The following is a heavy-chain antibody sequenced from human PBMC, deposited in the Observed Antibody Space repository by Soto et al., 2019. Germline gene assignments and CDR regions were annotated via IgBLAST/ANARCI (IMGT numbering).Heavy chain of an antibody. CDR2: IYYSGST. J-gene: IGHJ4*02. Sequence: PSETLSLTCTVSGGSISSGDYYWSWIRQPPGKGLEWIGYIYYSGSTYYNPSLKSRVTISVDTSKNQFSLKLSSVTAADTAVYYCARVRDGYIPYYFDYWGQGTLVTVSS. D-gene: IGHD5-12*01. V-gene: IGHV4-30-4*01. CDR3: ARVRDGYIPYYFDY. CDR1: GGSISSGDYY.